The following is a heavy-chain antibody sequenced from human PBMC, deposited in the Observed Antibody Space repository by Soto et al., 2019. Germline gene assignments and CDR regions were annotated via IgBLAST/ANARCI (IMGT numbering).Heavy chain of an antibody. V-gene: IGHV1-69*13. Sequence: SVKVSCKASGGTFSSYAISWVRQAPGQGLEWMGGIIPIFGTANYAQKFQGRVTITADESTSTAYTELSSLRSEDTAVYYCAMGIAVAGIPFDYWGQGTLVTVSS. D-gene: IGHD6-19*01. CDR2: IIPIFGTA. J-gene: IGHJ4*02. CDR3: AMGIAVAGIPFDY. CDR1: GGTFSSYA.